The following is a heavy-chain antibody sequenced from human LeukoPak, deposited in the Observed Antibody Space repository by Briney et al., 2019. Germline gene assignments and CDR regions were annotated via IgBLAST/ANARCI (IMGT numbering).Heavy chain of an antibody. Sequence: PGGSLRLSCAASGFAFSSYGMHWVRQAPGKGLEWVAFIRYDGSNKYYADSVKGRFTISRDNSKNTLYLQMNSLRAEDTAVYYYATKYCSSTSCYRSGFGYWGQGTLVTVSS. CDR1: GFAFSSYG. D-gene: IGHD2-2*01. CDR3: ATKYCSSTSCYRSGFGY. CDR2: IRYDGSNK. V-gene: IGHV3-30*02. J-gene: IGHJ4*02.